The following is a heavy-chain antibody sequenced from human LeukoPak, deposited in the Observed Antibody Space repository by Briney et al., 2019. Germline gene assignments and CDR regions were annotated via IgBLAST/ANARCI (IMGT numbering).Heavy chain of an antibody. Sequence: ASVNVSCKASGYTFLGYYMHWVRQAPGQGLEWMGWIYPNSGGTNYAQKFQGRVTMTRDTSISTAYMELSRLRSDDTAVYYCARGGYCSSTSCYVIDYWGQGTLVTVSS. CDR3: ARGGYCSSTSCYVIDY. CDR2: IYPNSGGT. J-gene: IGHJ4*02. D-gene: IGHD2-2*01. CDR1: GYTFLGYY. V-gene: IGHV1-2*02.